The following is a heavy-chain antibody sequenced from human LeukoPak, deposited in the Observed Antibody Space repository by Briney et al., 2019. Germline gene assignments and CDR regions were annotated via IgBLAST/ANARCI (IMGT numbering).Heavy chain of an antibody. CDR1: GFTFDDYA. CDR2: ISWNSGST. Sequence: GGSPSLSCAASGFTFDDYAMHWVRQAPGKGLEWVSGISWNSGSTGYADSVKGRFTISRDNAKNSLYLQMNSLRAEDTALYYCAKDTTPLRLTNLDYWGQGTLVTVSS. V-gene: IGHV3-9*01. J-gene: IGHJ4*02. CDR3: AKDTTPLRLTNLDY. D-gene: IGHD5-18*01.